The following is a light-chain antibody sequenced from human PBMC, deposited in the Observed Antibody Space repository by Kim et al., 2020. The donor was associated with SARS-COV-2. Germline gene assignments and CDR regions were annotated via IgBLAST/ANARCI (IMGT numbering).Light chain of an antibody. Sequence: SYELTQPPSVSVAPGKTASITCGGNNIGSNSVHWYQQKPGQAPVLVIYYDTDRPSAIPARFSGSRSGNTATLTISRVEAGDEADYYCQVWDTYTEVMVFGGGTQLTVL. CDR2: YDT. CDR1: NIGSNS. J-gene: IGLJ3*02. V-gene: IGLV3-21*04. CDR3: QVWDTYTEVMV.